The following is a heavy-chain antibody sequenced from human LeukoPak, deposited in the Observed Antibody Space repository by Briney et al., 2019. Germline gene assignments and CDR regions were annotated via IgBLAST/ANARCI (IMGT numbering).Heavy chain of an antibody. Sequence: SETLSLTCAVYGGAFSGYYWSWIRPPPRKGLEWIGEINHSGSTNYNPSLKRRVTISVDKSKNQFSLKLNSVTAADTAVYYCARPRSASYLRDAFDIWGQGTMVTVSS. CDR1: GGAFSGYY. J-gene: IGHJ3*02. CDR2: INHSGST. D-gene: IGHD1-14*01. CDR3: ARPRSASYLRDAFDI. V-gene: IGHV4-34*01.